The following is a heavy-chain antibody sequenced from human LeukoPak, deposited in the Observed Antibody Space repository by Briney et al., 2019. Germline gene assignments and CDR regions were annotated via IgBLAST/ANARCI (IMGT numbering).Heavy chain of an antibody. CDR3: ARAEEMATDNWFDP. D-gene: IGHD5-24*01. CDR2: IYHSGST. V-gene: IGHV4-30-2*01. J-gene: IGHJ5*02. Sequence: SETLSLTCAVSGGSISSGGYSWSWVRQPPGKGLEWIGYIYHSGSTYYSLSLKSRVTISMDRSKNQFSLKLNSVTAADTAVYYCARAEEMATDNWFDPWGQGTLVTVSS. CDR1: GGSISSGGYS.